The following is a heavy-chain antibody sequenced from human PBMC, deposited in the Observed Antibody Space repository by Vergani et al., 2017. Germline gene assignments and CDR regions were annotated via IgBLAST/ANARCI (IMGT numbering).Heavy chain of an antibody. V-gene: IGHV4-38-2*01. CDR3: AGQGRSGYYKDFQH. CDR2: IYHSGST. J-gene: IGHJ1*01. D-gene: IGHD3-3*01. Sequence: QVQLQESGPGLVKPSETLSLTCAVSGYSISSGYYWGWIRQPPGKGLEWIGSIYHSGSTYYNPSLKSRVTISVDTSKNQFSLKLSSVTAADTAVYYCAGQGRSGYYKDFQHLGQGTLVTVSS. CDR1: GYSISSGYY.